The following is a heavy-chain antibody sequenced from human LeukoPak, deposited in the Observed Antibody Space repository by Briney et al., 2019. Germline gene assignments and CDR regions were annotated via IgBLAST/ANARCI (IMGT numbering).Heavy chain of an antibody. CDR2: IYPGDSDT. CDR1: GYSFTSYW. Sequence: GESLKISCKGSGYSFTSYWIGWVRQMPGKGLEWMGIIYPGDSDTRYSPSFQGQVTISADKSISTAYLQWSSLEASDTAMYYCARGSDTAMVTGEAFDIWGQGTMVTVSS. D-gene: IGHD5-18*01. J-gene: IGHJ3*02. V-gene: IGHV5-51*01. CDR3: ARGSDTAMVTGEAFDI.